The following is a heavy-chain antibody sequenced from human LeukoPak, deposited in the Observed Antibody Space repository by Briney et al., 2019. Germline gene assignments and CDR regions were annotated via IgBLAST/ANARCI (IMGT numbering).Heavy chain of an antibody. J-gene: IGHJ4*02. V-gene: IGHV4-39*07. CDR2: IYYSGST. D-gene: IGHD6-13*01. Sequence: SETLSLTCTVSGGSISSSSYYWGWIRQPPGKGLEWIGSIYYSGSTYYNPSLKSRVTISVDTSKNQFSLKLNSVTAADTAVYYCARDGGYSSSPVDYWGQGTLVTVSS. CDR1: GGSISSSSYY. CDR3: ARDGGYSSSPVDY.